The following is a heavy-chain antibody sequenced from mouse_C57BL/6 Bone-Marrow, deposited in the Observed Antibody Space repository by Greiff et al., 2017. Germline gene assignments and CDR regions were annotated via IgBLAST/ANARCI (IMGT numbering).Heavy chain of an antibody. J-gene: IGHJ3*01. CDR2: IRNKANNHAT. CDR3: TRDYYGSSYGGGFAY. CDR1: GFTFSDAW. V-gene: IGHV6-6*01. Sequence: DVMLVESGGGLVQPGGSMKLSCAASGFTFSDAWMDWVRQSPEKGLEWVAEIRNKANNHATYYAESVKGRFTISRDDSKSSVYLQMNSLRAEDTGMYYCTRDYYGSSYGGGFAYWGQGTLVTVSA. D-gene: IGHD1-1*01.